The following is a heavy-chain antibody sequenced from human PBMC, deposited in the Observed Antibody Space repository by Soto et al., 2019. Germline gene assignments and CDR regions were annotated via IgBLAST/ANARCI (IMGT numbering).Heavy chain of an antibody. CDR3: AREPYSSSGNWFDP. CDR2: ISSYNGNT. V-gene: IGHV1-18*04. J-gene: IGHJ5*02. Sequence: GASVDVSWKASCYSFTSCVSSWVRQAPGQGLELMVWISSYNGNTNYAQKLQGRVTMTTDTSTSTAYMELRSLRSDDTAVYYCAREPYSSSGNWFDPWVQGTLVTVSS. D-gene: IGHD6-6*01. CDR1: CYSFTSCV.